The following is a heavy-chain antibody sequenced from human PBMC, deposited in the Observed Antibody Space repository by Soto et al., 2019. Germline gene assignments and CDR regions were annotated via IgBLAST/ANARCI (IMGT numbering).Heavy chain of an antibody. D-gene: IGHD1-26*01. Sequence: SVKVSCKASGGTFSSYAISWVRQAPGQGLEWMGGIIPIFGTANYAQKFQGRVTITADKSTSTAYMELSSLRSEDTAVYYCASAVNPWDYYYYGMDVWGQGTTVTV. CDR3: ASAVNPWDYYYYGMDV. J-gene: IGHJ6*02. CDR2: IIPIFGTA. V-gene: IGHV1-69*06. CDR1: GGTFSSYA.